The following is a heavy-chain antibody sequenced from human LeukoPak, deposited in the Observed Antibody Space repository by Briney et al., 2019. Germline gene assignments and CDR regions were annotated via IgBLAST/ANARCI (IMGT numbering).Heavy chain of an antibody. CDR2: INHSGST. CDR3: ASFSCSSTTCPRNYYYYMDV. Sequence: SETLSLTCAVYGGSFSGYYWSWIRQPPGKGLEWIGEINHSGSTNYNPSLKGRVTISVDTSKNQFSLRLTSVTAADTAVYYCASFSCSSTTCPRNYYYYMDVWGKGTTVTVSS. D-gene: IGHD2-2*01. V-gene: IGHV4-34*01. CDR1: GGSFSGYY. J-gene: IGHJ6*03.